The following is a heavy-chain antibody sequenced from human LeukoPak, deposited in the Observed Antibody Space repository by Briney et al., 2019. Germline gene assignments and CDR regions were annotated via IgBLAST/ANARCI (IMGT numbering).Heavy chain of an antibody. D-gene: IGHD6-19*01. CDR2: ISSGSTTI. CDR3: ARDVEQWLVRVYYFDY. J-gene: IGHJ4*02. CDR1: GFMFSSYS. Sequence: PGGSPRLSCEASGFMFSSYSMNWVRQAPGKGLEWVPYISSGSTTIYYADSVKGRFTISRDNAKNSLYLQMNSLRAEDTAVYYCARDVEQWLVRVYYFDYWGQGTLVTVSS. V-gene: IGHV3-48*01.